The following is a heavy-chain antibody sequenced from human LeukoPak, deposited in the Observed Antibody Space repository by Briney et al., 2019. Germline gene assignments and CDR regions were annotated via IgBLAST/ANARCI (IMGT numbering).Heavy chain of an antibody. CDR1: GFTFSSYG. J-gene: IGHJ4*02. CDR2: IRYDGSNE. CDR3: ARDLMATIGLEY. V-gene: IGHV3-30*02. Sequence: TGGSLRLSCAASGFTFSSYGMHWVRQAPGKGLEWVALIRYDGSNEYYADSVKGRFTISRDNSKNTLYLQMTSLRAEDTAVYYCARDLMATIGLEYWGQGTLVTVSS. D-gene: IGHD5-12*01.